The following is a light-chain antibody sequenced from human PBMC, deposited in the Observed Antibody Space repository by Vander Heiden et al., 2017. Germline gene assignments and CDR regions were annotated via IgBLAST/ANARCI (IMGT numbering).Light chain of an antibody. CDR1: NIGSKS. Sequence: SYVLTPPPSVSVAPGQTARITCGGNNIGSKSVHWYQQKPGQAPVLVVYEDSDRPSGIPERFSGSNSGNTATLNISRVEAGDEADYYWQVSDSGSDHYVFGTGTKVTVL. CDR3: QVSDSGSDHYV. CDR2: EDS. V-gene: IGLV3-21*02. J-gene: IGLJ1*01.